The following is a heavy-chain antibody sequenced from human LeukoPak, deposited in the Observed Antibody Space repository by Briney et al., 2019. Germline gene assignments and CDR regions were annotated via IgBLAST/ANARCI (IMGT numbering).Heavy chain of an antibody. CDR3: ASFGDGRDY. CDR1: GGSFSGYY. Sequence: SETLSLTCAVYGGSFSGYYWSWIRQPPGKGLEWIGEINHSGSTNYNPSLKSRVTISVDTSKNQFSLKLSSVTAADTAVYYCASFGDGRDYRGQGTLVTVSS. V-gene: IGHV4-34*01. J-gene: IGHJ4*02. D-gene: IGHD1-26*01. CDR2: INHSGST.